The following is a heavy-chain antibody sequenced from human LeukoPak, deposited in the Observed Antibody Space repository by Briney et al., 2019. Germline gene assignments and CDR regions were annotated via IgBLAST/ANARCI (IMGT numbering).Heavy chain of an antibody. J-gene: IGHJ6*03. CDR3: ASNVAARPRYYYYYVDV. CDR1: GFTVSSNY. CDR2: IYSGGST. D-gene: IGHD6-6*01. V-gene: IGHV3-53*01. Sequence: GGSLRLSCAASGFTVSSNYMSWVRQAPGKGLEWVSVIYSGGSTYYADSVKGRFTISRDNSKNTLYLQMNSLRAEDTAVYYCASNVAARPRYYYYYVDVWGKGTTVTVSS.